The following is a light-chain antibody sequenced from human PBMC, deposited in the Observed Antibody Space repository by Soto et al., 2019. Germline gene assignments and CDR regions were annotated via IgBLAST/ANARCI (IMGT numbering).Light chain of an antibody. Sequence: EIVLTQSPGTLSLSPGERATLSCRASQSVSSSYLAWYQQKPGQAPRLLIYGASSRATGIPDRFSGSGSGTDFTLTISRLEPDDFAVYYCQQYGSSPPITFGQGKRLEIK. V-gene: IGKV3-20*01. CDR2: GAS. J-gene: IGKJ5*01. CDR3: QQYGSSPPIT. CDR1: QSVSSSY.